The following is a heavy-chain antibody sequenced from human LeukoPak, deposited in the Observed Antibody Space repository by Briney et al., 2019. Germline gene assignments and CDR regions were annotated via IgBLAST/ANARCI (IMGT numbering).Heavy chain of an antibody. D-gene: IGHD3-22*01. CDR2: IYYSGST. CDR1: GGSMSSYY. CDR3: ARFTYYYDSSGRLPGYFDY. Sequence: SETLSLTCTVSGGSMSSYYWSWIRQPPGKGLEWIGYIYYSGSTNYNPSLKSRVTISVDTSKNQFSLKLSSVTAADTAVYYCARFTYYYDSSGRLPGYFDYWGQGTLVTVSS. V-gene: IGHV4-59*01. J-gene: IGHJ4*02.